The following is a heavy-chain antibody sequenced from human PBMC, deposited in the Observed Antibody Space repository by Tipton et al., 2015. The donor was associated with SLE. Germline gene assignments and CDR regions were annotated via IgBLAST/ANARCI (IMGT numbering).Heavy chain of an antibody. J-gene: IGHJ3*02. CDR1: GVSISSGGYY. Sequence: TLSLTCTVSGVSISSGGYYWTWIRQPAGKALEWIGRIYTSGSANHNPSLKSRVTISLDTSKNQFSLNLSSVTAADTAVYYCARGGFFDFWSGDHDALDIWGQGTMVTVSS. V-gene: IGHV4-61*02. D-gene: IGHD3-3*01. CDR3: ARGGFFDFWSGDHDALDI. CDR2: IYTSGSA.